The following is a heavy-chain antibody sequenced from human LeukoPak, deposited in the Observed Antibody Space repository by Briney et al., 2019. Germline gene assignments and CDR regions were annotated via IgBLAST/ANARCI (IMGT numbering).Heavy chain of an antibody. CDR3: ARRGLVAGIYDLVYGFDL. V-gene: IGHV1-8*03. Sequence: GASVKVSFKAAGYSFTTFHMNWVRQAPGQGPEWMGWVSPDNGNTGFAQKFQGRVTITQNSSVTTVYMELSSLTSEDTAVYYCARRGLVAGIYDLVYGFDLWGQGTMVTVSS. CDR2: VSPDNGNT. D-gene: IGHD3/OR15-3a*01. J-gene: IGHJ3*01. CDR1: GYSFTTFH.